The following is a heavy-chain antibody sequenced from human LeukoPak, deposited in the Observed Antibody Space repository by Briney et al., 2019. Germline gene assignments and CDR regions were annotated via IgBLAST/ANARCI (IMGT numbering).Heavy chain of an antibody. Sequence: GGSLRLSCAASGFTFSDYYMSWIRQAPGKGLEWVSAITASGAATYVADSVKGRFVISRDNSKNTLNLQMNSLRAEDTAVYFCAKDSLVATSHFDSWGRGTLVTVSS. CDR1: GFTFSDYY. D-gene: IGHD5-12*01. J-gene: IGHJ4*02. CDR2: ITASGAAT. CDR3: AKDSLVATSHFDS. V-gene: IGHV3-23*01.